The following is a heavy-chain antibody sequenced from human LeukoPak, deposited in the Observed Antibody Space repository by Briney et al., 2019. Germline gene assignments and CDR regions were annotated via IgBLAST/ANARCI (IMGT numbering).Heavy chain of an antibody. CDR2: IYYSGST. D-gene: IGHD1-14*01. CDR1: GGSISSSSYY. Sequence: SETLPLTCTVSGGSISSSSYYWGWIRQPPGKGLEWIGSIYYSGSTYYNPSLKSRVTISVDTSKNQFSLKLSSVTAADTAVYYCARKPTMTRYGMDVWGQGTTVTVSS. V-gene: IGHV4-39*07. J-gene: IGHJ6*02. CDR3: ARKPTMTRYGMDV.